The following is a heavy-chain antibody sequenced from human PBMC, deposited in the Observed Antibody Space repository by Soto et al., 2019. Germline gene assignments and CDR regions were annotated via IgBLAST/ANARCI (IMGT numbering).Heavy chain of an antibody. J-gene: IGHJ6*02. Sequence: EVQLVESGGGLVQPGGSLRLSCAASGFTFSSYWMHWVRQAPGKGLVWVSRINSDGSSTSYADSVKGRFTISRDNAKNTLYLQMNSLRAEDPAVYYCARDTYYYGSGSLIAGMDVWGQGTTVTVS. CDR3: ARDTYYYGSGSLIAGMDV. CDR2: INSDGSST. CDR1: GFTFSSYW. D-gene: IGHD3-10*01. V-gene: IGHV3-74*01.